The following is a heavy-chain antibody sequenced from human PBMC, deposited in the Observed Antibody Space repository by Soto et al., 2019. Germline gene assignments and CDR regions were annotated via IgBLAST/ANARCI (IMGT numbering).Heavy chain of an antibody. CDR2: MRSYGSGGTT. Sequence: EVQVTESEGGLVKPGESLRLSCEVSGLKFSDAWMNWVRQAPGKGLEWVGRMRSYGSGGTTEYAAPVKGRFSISRDDSKNTVFLQMDSLKVEDTAIYYCIWESKFCSAWHWGQGTLLTVSS. CDR1: GLKFSDAW. D-gene: IGHD6-25*01. V-gene: IGHV3-15*07. J-gene: IGHJ4*02. CDR3: IWESKFCSAWH.